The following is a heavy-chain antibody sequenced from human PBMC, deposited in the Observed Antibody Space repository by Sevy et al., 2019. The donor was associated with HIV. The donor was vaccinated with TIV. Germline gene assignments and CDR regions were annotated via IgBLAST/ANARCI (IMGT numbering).Heavy chain of an antibody. CDR2: IYSGGST. CDR3: ASSSPHSSGWYYFDY. D-gene: IGHD6-19*01. Sequence: GGSLRLSCAASGFTVSTNYMSWVRQAPGKGLEWVSAIYSGGSTYYADSVKGRLTISRDNSKNTLYLQMNSLRVEDTAVYYCASSSPHSSGWYYFDYWGQGTLVTVSS. V-gene: IGHV3-53*01. J-gene: IGHJ4*02. CDR1: GFTVSTNY.